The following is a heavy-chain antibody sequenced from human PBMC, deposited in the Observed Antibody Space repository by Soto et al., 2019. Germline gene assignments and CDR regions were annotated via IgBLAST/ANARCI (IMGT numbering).Heavy chain of an antibody. V-gene: IGHV3-23*01. CDR3: LQAEDGIRDCSTVSAFLLNRSSDL. D-gene: IGHD3-3*02. J-gene: IGHJ2*01. Sequence: KGLEWVSAISGSGSNTYYADSVKGRFTISRDNSKNTVSLQMNSLRVEDTAVYFCLQAEDGIRDCSTVSAFLLNRSSDL. CDR2: ISGSGSNT.